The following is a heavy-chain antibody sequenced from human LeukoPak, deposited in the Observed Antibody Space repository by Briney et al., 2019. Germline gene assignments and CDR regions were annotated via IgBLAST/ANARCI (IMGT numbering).Heavy chain of an antibody. J-gene: IGHJ4*02. Sequence: GRFTISRDNAENSLYLQMNSLRAEDTAVYYCARDQALLGATGTFDYWGQGTLVTVSS. V-gene: IGHV3-11*06. CDR3: ARDQALLGATGTFDY. D-gene: IGHD1-26*01.